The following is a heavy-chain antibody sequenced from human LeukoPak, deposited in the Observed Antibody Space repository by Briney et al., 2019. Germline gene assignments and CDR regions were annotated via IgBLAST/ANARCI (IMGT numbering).Heavy chain of an antibody. J-gene: IGHJ5*02. V-gene: IGHV4-38-2*02. D-gene: IGHD2-8*01. CDR1: GYSISSGYY. CDR3: ARNGIALNWFDP. Sequence: SETLSLTCTVSGYSISSGYYWGWIRQPPGKGLEWIVVYHVGTTDYNPSLRSRVTISVDGSKNQFSLKLNSVTAADTAVYYCARNGIALNWFDPWGQGTLVTVSS. CDR2: VYHVGTT.